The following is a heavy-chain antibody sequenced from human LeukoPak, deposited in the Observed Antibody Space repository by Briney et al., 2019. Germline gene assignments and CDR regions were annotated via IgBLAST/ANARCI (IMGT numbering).Heavy chain of an antibody. D-gene: IGHD1-26*01. J-gene: IGHJ4*02. CDR1: GFTFSDYY. CDR3: VKDLRGSDHSEY. V-gene: IGHV3-11*01. CDR2: ISSSGSTI. Sequence: KSGGSLRLSCAASGFTFSDYYMSWIRQAPGKGLEWVSYISSSGSTIYYADSVKGRFTISRDNSKNTLYLQMNSLRAEETAVYYCVKDLRGSDHSEYWGQGTLVTVSS.